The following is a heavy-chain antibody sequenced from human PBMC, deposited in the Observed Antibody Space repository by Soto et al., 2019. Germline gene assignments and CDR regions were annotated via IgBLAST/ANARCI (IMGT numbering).Heavy chain of an antibody. CDR1: GGSISSSNW. V-gene: IGHV4-4*02. CDR3: RGVLTGDFRGDAFDI. CDR2: IYHSGST. Sequence: GTLSLTCAVSGGSISSSNWWSWVRQPPGKGLEWIGEIYHSGSTNYNPSLKSRVTISVDKSKDQFSLKLSSVTAADTAVYYCRGVLTGDFRGDAFDIWGQGTMVTVSS. J-gene: IGHJ3*02. D-gene: IGHD7-27*01.